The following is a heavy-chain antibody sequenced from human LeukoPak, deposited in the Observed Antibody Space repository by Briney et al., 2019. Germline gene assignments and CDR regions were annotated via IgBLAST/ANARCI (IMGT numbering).Heavy chain of an antibody. D-gene: IGHD3-16*01. J-gene: IGHJ4*02. CDR3: AKWGRLGRTFWYY. V-gene: IGHV3-23*01. CDR1: GFTSSTWD. Sequence: GGSLRLSCAASGFTSSTWDASGVRQAPGKGLEWVSHISAGGGSTDYAVSVKGRSTISRDNSKNTLSVQMHNLRAEDTAVYYCAKWGRLGRTFWYYWGQGTLVTVSS. CDR2: ISAGGGST.